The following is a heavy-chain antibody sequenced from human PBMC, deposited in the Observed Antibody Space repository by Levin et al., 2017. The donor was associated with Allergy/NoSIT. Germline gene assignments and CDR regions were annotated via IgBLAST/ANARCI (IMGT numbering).Heavy chain of an antibody. CDR1: GFDIGDYA. CDR2: IRTKTYAGTT. CDR3: IRVDCSTTSCHRTVVDFDI. J-gene: IGHJ3*02. V-gene: IGHV3-49*03. D-gene: IGHD2-2*01. Sequence: GGSLRLSCTVSGFDIGDYAMNWFRQAPGKGLEWVGLIRTKTYAGTTEYASSVKGRFTISRDDSKNIAYLHMDSLKAEDTAMYHCIRVDCSTTSCHRTVVDFDIWGQGTMVTVSS.